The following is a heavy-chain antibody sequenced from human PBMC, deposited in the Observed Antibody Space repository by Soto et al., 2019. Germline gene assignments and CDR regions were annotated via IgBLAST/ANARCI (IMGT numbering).Heavy chain of an antibody. D-gene: IGHD3-22*01. CDR1: GFTFSSYG. Sequence: GGSLRLSCAASGFTFSSYGMHWVRQAPGKGLEWVAVIWYDGSNKYYADSVKGRFTISRDNYKNTLYLQMNSLRAEDTAVYYCERGKITMRPSYFDYWGKGTLGTVSS. CDR2: IWYDGSNK. V-gene: IGHV3-33*01. CDR3: ERGKITMRPSYFDY. J-gene: IGHJ4*02.